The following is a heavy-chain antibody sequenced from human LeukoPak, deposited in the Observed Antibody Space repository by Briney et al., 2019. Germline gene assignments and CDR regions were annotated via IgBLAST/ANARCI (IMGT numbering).Heavy chain of an antibody. CDR2: IYYSGST. CDR3: ARGTADDFWSGYPSPTYYMDV. Sequence: SETLSLTCTVSGGSISSYYWSWIRQPPGKGLEWIGYIYYSGSTNYNPSLKSRVTISVDTSKNQFSLKLSSVTAADTAVYYCARGTADDFWSGYPSPTYYMDVWGKGTTVTVSS. J-gene: IGHJ6*03. V-gene: IGHV4-59*01. CDR1: GGSISSYY. D-gene: IGHD3-3*01.